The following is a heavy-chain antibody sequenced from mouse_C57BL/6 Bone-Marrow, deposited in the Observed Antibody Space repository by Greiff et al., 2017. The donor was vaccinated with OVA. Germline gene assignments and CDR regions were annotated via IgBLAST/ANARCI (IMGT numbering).Heavy chain of an antibody. CDR3: AREGYYGNYAMDY. CDR2: IYPGSGST. CDR1: GYTFTSYW. J-gene: IGHJ4*01. V-gene: IGHV1-55*01. Sequence: QVQLQQPGAELVKPGASVKMSCKASGYTFTSYWITWVKQRPGQGLEWIGDIYPGSGSTNYNEKFKSKATLTVDTSSSTAYMQLSSLTSEDSAVYYCAREGYYGNYAMDYWGQGTSVTVSS. D-gene: IGHD1-1*01.